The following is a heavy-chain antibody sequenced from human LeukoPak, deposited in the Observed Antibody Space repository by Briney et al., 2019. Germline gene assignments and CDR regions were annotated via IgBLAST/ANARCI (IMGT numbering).Heavy chain of an antibody. D-gene: IGHD3-16*02. CDR1: GYSFTSYW. V-gene: IGHV5-51*01. J-gene: IGHJ3*02. CDR2: IYPGDSDT. Sequence: GESLKITCKGSGYSFTSYWIGWVRQMPGKGLEWMGIIYPGDSDTRYSPSFQGQVTISADKSISTAYLQWSSLKASDTAMYYCARVVRSTDYDYVWGSYRYSAFDIWGQGTMVTVSS. CDR3: ARVVRSTDYDYVWGSYRYSAFDI.